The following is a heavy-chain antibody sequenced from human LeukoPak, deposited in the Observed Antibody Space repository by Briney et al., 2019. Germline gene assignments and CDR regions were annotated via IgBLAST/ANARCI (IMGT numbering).Heavy chain of an antibody. Sequence: PGGSLRLSCAASGFTFSNAWMSWVRQTPGKGLEWVGRIKSKTDGGTTDYAAPVKGRFTISRDDSKNTLYLQMNSLKTEDTAVYYCTTEGTTAYYYMDVWGKGTTVTVSS. J-gene: IGHJ6*03. CDR2: IKSKTDGGTT. D-gene: IGHD1-7*01. CDR3: TTEGTTAYYYMDV. CDR1: GFTFSNAW. V-gene: IGHV3-15*01.